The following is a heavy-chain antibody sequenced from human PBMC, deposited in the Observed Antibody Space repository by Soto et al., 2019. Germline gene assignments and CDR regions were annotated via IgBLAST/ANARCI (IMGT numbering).Heavy chain of an antibody. CDR2: IYYSGST. Sequence: PSETLSLTCTVSGGSISSGDYYWSWIRQPPGKGLEWIGYIYYSGSTYYNPSLKSRVTISVDTSKNQFSLKLSSVTAADTAVYNCARDRYGGNDIDYWGQGTLVTAPQ. J-gene: IGHJ4*02. V-gene: IGHV4-30-4*01. CDR3: ARDRYGGNDIDY. CDR1: GGSISSGDYY. D-gene: IGHD4-17*01.